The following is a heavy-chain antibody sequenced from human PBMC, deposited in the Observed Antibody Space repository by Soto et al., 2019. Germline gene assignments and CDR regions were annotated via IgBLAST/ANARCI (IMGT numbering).Heavy chain of an antibody. D-gene: IGHD3-3*01. CDR3: AKAGRPFYDLWSENRFDP. J-gene: IGHJ5*02. V-gene: IGHV3-23*01. CDR2: ISGSGGAT. Sequence: EVQLLESGGGLAQPGGSQRLSCIASGFTFSTYAMTWVRQAPGKGLEWVSSISGSGGATYYADSVKGRFTISRDDSKNTLFLQMDSLRAEDTALYYCAKAGRPFYDLWSENRFDPWGQGTLVTVSS. CDR1: GFTFSTYA.